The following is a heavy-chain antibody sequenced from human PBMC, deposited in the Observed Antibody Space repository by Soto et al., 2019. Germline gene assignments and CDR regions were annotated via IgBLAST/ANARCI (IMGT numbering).Heavy chain of an antibody. CDR1: GFTFSDHY. D-gene: IGHD6-19*01. V-gene: IGHV3-72*01. Sequence: GGSLRLSCAASGFTFSDHYMDWVRQAPGKGLEWVGRTRNKANSYTTEYAAYVKGIFTISSDDSKNSLYLQMNSLKTEDTAVYYCAREGRGWYWYFDHWGRGTLVTVSS. CDR3: AREGRGWYWYFDH. CDR2: TRNKANSYTT. J-gene: IGHJ2*01.